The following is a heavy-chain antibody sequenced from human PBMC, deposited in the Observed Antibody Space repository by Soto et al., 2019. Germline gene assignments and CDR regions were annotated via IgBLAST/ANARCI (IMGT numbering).Heavy chain of an antibody. Sequence: QLQLQESGPGLVKPSETLSLTCTVSAGSISSSSYYWGWIREPPGKGLEWIGSIYYSGSTYYNPALKCRVTISVETSKYQFSLKLSSVTAADTAVYYCARPSGSYLYYFDYWGQGTLVTVSS. V-gene: IGHV4-39*01. D-gene: IGHD1-26*01. J-gene: IGHJ4*02. CDR2: IYYSGST. CDR1: AGSISSSSYY. CDR3: ARPSGSYLYYFDY.